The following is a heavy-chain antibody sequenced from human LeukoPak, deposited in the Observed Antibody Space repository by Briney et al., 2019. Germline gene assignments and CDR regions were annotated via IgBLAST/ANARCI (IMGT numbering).Heavy chain of an antibody. J-gene: IGHJ4*02. CDR1: GFTFSSYW. CDR2: INSDGSAT. V-gene: IGHV3-74*01. D-gene: IGHD3-3*01. CDR3: VRNLDFWGDSEDY. Sequence: PGGSLRLSCAASGFTFSSYWMHWVRQAPGKGLVWVSRINSDGSATTYADSVKGRFTISRDNAKNTLYLQMNSLRAEDTAVYYCVRNLDFWGDSEDYWGQGTLVTVSS.